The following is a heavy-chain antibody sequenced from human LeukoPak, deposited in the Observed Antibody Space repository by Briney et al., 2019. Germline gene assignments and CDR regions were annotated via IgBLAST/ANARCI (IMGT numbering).Heavy chain of an antibody. CDR1: GGSFSSNSYY. V-gene: IGHV4-39*02. J-gene: IGHJ1*01. CDR3: ARARRGGRGYFQH. Sequence: SETLSLTCTVSGGSFSSNSYYWGWIRQPPGKGLEWIGNVYYSGNTNYNPSLKSRVTISVDTSKNQFSLRLSSVTAADTAVYYCARARRGGRGYFQHWGQGTLVTVSS. CDR2: VYYSGNT. D-gene: IGHD3-10*01.